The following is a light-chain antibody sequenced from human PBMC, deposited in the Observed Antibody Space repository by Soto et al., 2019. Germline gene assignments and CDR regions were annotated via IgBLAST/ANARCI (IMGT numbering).Light chain of an antibody. CDR1: SSDVGAYTS. Sequence: QSALTQPASVSGSPGQSITISCTGSSSDVGAYTSVSWYQQHPGKAPKLMIYEVSNRPSGVSRRFSGSKSGNTASLTISGLQAEDEAHYYCSSYTSDNRYYVFGTGTQGTVL. CDR2: EVS. CDR3: SSYTSDNRYYV. V-gene: IGLV2-14*01. J-gene: IGLJ1*01.